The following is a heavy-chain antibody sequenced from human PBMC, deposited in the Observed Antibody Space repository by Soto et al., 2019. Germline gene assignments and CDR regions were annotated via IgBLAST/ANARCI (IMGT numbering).Heavy chain of an antibody. CDR1: GFTFSSYA. J-gene: IGHJ6*02. Sequence: PGGSLRLSCAASGFTFSSYAMSWVRQAPGKGLEWVSAISGSGGSTYYADSVKGRFTISRDNSKNTLYLQMNSLRAEDTAVYYCAKGFHPPVVRGVNYYGTDVWGQGTTVTVSS. CDR3: AKGFHPPVVRGVNYYGTDV. D-gene: IGHD3-10*01. CDR2: ISGSGGST. V-gene: IGHV3-23*01.